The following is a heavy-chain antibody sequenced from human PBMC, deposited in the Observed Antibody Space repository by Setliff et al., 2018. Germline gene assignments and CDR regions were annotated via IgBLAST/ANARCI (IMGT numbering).Heavy chain of an antibody. D-gene: IGHD4-17*01. Sequence: PGESLKISCKGSGYSFTSYWIGWVRQMPGKGLEWMGIIYPGDSDTRYSPPFQGQVTISADKSISTTYLQWSSLKASDTGMYYCARSTVTQDFDSWGQGTLVTVSS. J-gene: IGHJ4*02. CDR3: ARSTVTQDFDS. CDR1: GYSFTSYW. CDR2: IYPGDSDT. V-gene: IGHV5-51*01.